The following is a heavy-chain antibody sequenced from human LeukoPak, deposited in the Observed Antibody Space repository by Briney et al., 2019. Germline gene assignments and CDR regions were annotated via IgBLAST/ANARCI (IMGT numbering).Heavy chain of an antibody. CDR3: ARDGYGDYSVFDY. Sequence: GGSLRLSCAASGFTFSSYSMNWVRQVPGKGLEWVSSISSSSSYIYYADSVKGRFTISRDNAKNSLYLQMNSLRAEDTAVYYCARDGYGDYSVFDYWGQGTLVTVSS. J-gene: IGHJ4*02. V-gene: IGHV3-21*01. D-gene: IGHD4-17*01. CDR1: GFTFSSYS. CDR2: ISSSSSYI.